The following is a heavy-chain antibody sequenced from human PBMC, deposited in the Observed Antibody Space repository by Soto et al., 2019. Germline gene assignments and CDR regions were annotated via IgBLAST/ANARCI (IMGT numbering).Heavy chain of an antibody. Sequence: ASVKVSCKASGGTFSSYAISWVRQAPGQGLEWMGGIIPIFGTANYARKFQGRVTITADESTSTAYMELSSLRSEDTAVYYCARSGMAAAGTCHYWGQGTLVTVSS. J-gene: IGHJ4*02. CDR2: IIPIFGTA. V-gene: IGHV1-69*13. D-gene: IGHD6-13*01. CDR3: ARSGMAAAGTCHY. CDR1: GGTFSSYA.